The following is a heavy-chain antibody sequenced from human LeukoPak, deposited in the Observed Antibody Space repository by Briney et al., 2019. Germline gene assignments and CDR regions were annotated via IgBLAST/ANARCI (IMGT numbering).Heavy chain of an antibody. V-gene: IGHV5-51*01. CDR1: GYSFTNNW. Sequence: GESLKISCKGSGYSFTNNWIGWVRQMPGKGLEWMGITYPGNSNTRYSPSFQGQVTISADKSISSAYLQWSSLKASDTAMYYCVRSPACSSGTCYPNWFDPWGQGTLVTVSS. CDR3: VRSPACSSGTCYPNWFDP. CDR2: TYPGNSNT. J-gene: IGHJ5*02. D-gene: IGHD2-15*01.